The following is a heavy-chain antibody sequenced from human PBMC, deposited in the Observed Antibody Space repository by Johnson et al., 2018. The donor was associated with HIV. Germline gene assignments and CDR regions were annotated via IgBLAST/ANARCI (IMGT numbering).Heavy chain of an antibody. CDR1: GFTFSDYY. D-gene: IGHD7-27*01. CDR3: AKDRNWGASGAFDI. CDR2: IRSTGSRI. V-gene: IGHV3-11*04. J-gene: IGHJ3*02. Sequence: QVQLVESGGGLVKPGGSLRLSCAASGFTFSDYYMNWIRQAPGKGLEWVSYIRSTGSRIKYVDSVKGRFTISRDNPKHTLYLQMNSLRPEDTAVYYFAKDRNWGASGAFDIWGQGTMVTVSS.